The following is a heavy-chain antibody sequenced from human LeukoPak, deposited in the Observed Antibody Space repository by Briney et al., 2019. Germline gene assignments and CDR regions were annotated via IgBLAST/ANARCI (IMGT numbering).Heavy chain of an antibody. CDR3: ARGGSYLSAFDI. Sequence: PSETLSLTCTVSGGSISNYYWSWLRQPPGKGLEWVSIIYSGGSTFYADSVKGRFTISRDNSKNTLYLQMNSLRAEDTAVYYCARGGSYLSAFDIWGQGTMVTVSS. D-gene: IGHD1-26*01. CDR2: IYSGGST. V-gene: IGHV3-53*03. CDR1: GGSISNYY. J-gene: IGHJ3*02.